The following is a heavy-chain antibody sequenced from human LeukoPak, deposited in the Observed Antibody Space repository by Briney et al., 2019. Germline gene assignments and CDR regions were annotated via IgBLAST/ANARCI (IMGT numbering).Heavy chain of an antibody. J-gene: IGHJ3*02. V-gene: IGHV3-53*01. CDR2: IYSGGST. D-gene: IGHD2-2*01. Sequence: PGGSLRLSCAASGFTVSSNYMSWVRQAPGKGLEWVSVIYSGGSTYYADSVKGRFTNSRDNSKNTLYLQMNSLRAEDTAVYYCARDSSPPYDAFDIWGQGTMVTVSS. CDR3: ARDSSPPYDAFDI. CDR1: GFTVSSNY.